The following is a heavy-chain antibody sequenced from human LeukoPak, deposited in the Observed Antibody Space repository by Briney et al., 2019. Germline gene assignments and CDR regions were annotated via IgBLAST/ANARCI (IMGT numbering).Heavy chain of an antibody. Sequence: GGSLRLSCAASGFTFDDYAMHWVRQAPGKGLEWVSGISWNSGSIGYADSVKGRFTISRGNAKNSLYLQMNSLRAEDTAVYYCAKDSSGYSDYFDYWGQGTLVTVSS. CDR3: AKDSSGYSDYFDY. CDR1: GFTFDDYA. D-gene: IGHD3-22*01. J-gene: IGHJ4*02. CDR2: ISWNSGSI. V-gene: IGHV3-9*01.